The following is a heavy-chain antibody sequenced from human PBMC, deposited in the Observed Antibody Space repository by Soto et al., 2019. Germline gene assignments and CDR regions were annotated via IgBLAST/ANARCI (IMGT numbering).Heavy chain of an antibody. V-gene: IGHV1-3*01. CDR3: ASHIVVAHDAFDI. Sequence: ASVKVSCKASGYTFTSYGISWVRQAPGQRLEWMGWINAGNGNTKYSQKFQGRVTITRDTSASTAYMELSSLRSEDTAVYYCASHIVVAHDAFDIWGQGTMVTVSS. CDR1: GYTFTSYG. D-gene: IGHD2-15*01. J-gene: IGHJ3*02. CDR2: INAGNGNT.